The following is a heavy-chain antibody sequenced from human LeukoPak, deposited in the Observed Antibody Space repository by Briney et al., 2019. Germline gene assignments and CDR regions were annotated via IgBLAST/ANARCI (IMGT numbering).Heavy chain of an antibody. CDR1: GYSFTSYW. V-gene: IGHV5-51*01. D-gene: IGHD3-10*01. J-gene: IGHJ4*02. CDR3: AREERDYYGSGSPDY. Sequence: GESLKISCKGSGYSFTSYWIGWVRQMPGKGPEWMGIIYPGDSDTRYSPSFQGQVTISADKSISTAYLQWSSLKASDTAMYYCAREERDYYGSGSPDYWGQGTLVTVSS. CDR2: IYPGDSDT.